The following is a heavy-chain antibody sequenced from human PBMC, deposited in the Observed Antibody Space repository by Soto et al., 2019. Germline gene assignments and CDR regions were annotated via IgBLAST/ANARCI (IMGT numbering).Heavy chain of an antibody. CDR3: ARFGYSYGFSYYYGMDV. D-gene: IGHD5-18*01. CDR2: ISSSGSTI. J-gene: IGHJ6*02. V-gene: IGHV3-48*03. Sequence: PGGSLRLSCAASGFTFSSYEMNWVRQAPGKGLEWVSYISSSGSTIYYADSVKGRFTISRDNAKNSLYLQMNSLRAEDTAVYYCARFGYSYGFSYYYGMDVWGQGTTVTVSS. CDR1: GFTFSSYE.